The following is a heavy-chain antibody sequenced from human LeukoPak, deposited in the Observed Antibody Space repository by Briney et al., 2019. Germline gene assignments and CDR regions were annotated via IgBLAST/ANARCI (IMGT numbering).Heavy chain of an antibody. CDR3: ASPGYNSVWSLDY. J-gene: IGHJ4*02. CDR1: GFTFSTYW. CDR2: IKQDGSEK. Sequence: GGSLRFSCAASGFTFSTYWMCWVRQAPGKGLEWVANIKQDGSEKYYVDSVKGRFTISRDNAKNSLYLQMNSLGAEDTAVYYCASPGYNSVWSLDYWGQGALVTVSS. V-gene: IGHV3-7*01. D-gene: IGHD6-19*01.